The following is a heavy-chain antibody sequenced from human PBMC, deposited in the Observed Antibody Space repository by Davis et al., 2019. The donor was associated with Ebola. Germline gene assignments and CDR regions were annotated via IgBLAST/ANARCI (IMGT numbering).Heavy chain of an antibody. D-gene: IGHD1-26*01. CDR3: ARIPHLIGELDY. CDR2: INAGNGNT. V-gene: IGHV1-3*01. CDR1: GYTFTSYA. Sequence: ASVKVSCKASGYTFTSYAMHWVRQAPGQRLEWMGWINAGNGNTKYSQKFQGRVTITRDTSASTAYMELSSLRSEDTAVYYCARIPHLIGELDYWGQGTLVTVSS. J-gene: IGHJ4*02.